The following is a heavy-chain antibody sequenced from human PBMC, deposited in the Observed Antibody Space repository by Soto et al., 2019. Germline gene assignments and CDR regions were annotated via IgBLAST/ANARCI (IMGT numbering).Heavy chain of an antibody. D-gene: IGHD2-21*02. CDR2: INHSGST. V-gene: IGHV4-34*01. Sequence: SETLSLTCAVYGGSFSGYYWSWIRQPPGKGLEWTGEINHSGSTNYNPSLKSRVTISVDTSKNQFSLKLSSVTAADTAVYYCARGPLYCGGDCYATRSYYFDYWGQGTLVTVSS. J-gene: IGHJ4*02. CDR3: ARGPLYCGGDCYATRSYYFDY. CDR1: GGSFSGYY.